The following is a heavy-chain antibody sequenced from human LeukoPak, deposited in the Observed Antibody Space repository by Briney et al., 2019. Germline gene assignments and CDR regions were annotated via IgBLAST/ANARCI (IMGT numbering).Heavy chain of an antibody. CDR3: ARDRGVRKDYYYYYGMDV. CDR1: GGSISSYY. Sequence: SETLSLTCTVSGGSISSYYWSWIRQPAGKGLEWIGRIYTSGSTNYNPSLKSRVTMSVDTSKNQFSLKLSSVTAADTAVYYCARDRGVRKDYYYYYGMDVWGQGTTVTVS. CDR2: IYTSGST. J-gene: IGHJ6*02. V-gene: IGHV4-4*07. D-gene: IGHD3-10*01.